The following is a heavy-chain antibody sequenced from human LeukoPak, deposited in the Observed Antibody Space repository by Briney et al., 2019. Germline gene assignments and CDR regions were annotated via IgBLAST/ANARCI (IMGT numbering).Heavy chain of an antibody. D-gene: IGHD3-9*01. V-gene: IGHV3-23*01. J-gene: IGHJ4*02. CDR3: ASLTGYYLGSFDY. CDR1: GFPFSSYA. CDR2: ISGSGGST. Sequence: GGSLRLSCAASGFPFSSYAMSWVRQAPGKGLEWVSAISGSGGSTYYADSVKGRFTISRDNSKNTLYLQMNSLRAEDTAVYYCASLTGYYLGSFDYWGQGTLVTVSS.